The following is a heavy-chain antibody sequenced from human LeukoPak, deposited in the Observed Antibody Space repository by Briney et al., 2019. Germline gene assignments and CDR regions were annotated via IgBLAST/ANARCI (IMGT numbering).Heavy chain of an antibody. V-gene: IGHV3-66*01. CDR3: ARDQGLLVVAGRFGY. Sequence: GGSLRLSCAACGFTVSSNYMNWVRQAPGKGLEWVSVTSSGGNTYYADSVKGRFTISRDNAKNSLYLQMNSLRAEDTAVYYCARDQGLLVVAGRFGYWGQGTLVTVSS. J-gene: IGHJ4*02. CDR1: GFTVSSNY. D-gene: IGHD6-19*01. CDR2: TSSGGNT.